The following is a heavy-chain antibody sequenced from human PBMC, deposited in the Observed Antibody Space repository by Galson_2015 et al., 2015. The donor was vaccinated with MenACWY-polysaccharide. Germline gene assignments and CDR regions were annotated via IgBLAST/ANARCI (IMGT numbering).Heavy chain of an antibody. J-gene: IGHJ4*02. CDR3: AKGAVGSCVWYRPAFVC. Sequence: SLRLSCAASGFTFSSFPMNWVRQAPGKGLEWVSVISGTGGNTYYADSVKGRFTISRDNSKNTLYLQMNSLRVEDTAVYYCAKGAVGSCVWYRPAFVCWGQGTLVTVSS. CDR1: GFTFSSFP. CDR2: ISGTGGNT. D-gene: IGHD6-19*01. V-gene: IGHV3-23*01.